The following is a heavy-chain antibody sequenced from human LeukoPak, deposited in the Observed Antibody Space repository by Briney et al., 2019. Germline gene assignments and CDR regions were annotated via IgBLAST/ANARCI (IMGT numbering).Heavy chain of an antibody. J-gene: IGHJ5*02. D-gene: IGHD1-26*01. Sequence: ASVKVSCKASGYTFTSYYMHWVRQAPGQGLEWMGIINPSGGSTSYAQKFQGRVTMTRDTSTSTVYMELSSLRSEDTAVYYCASNLRSYSGGYYVLFDPWGQGTLVTVSS. CDR3: ASNLRSYSGGYYVLFDP. V-gene: IGHV1-46*01. CDR1: GYTFTSYY. CDR2: INPSGGST.